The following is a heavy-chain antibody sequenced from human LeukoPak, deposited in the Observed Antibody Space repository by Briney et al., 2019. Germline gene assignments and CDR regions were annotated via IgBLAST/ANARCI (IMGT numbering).Heavy chain of an antibody. J-gene: IGHJ3*02. D-gene: IGHD3-10*01. CDR1: GYSISSGYY. CDR2: IYHSGST. CDR3: ARDRGRWPHYAFDI. V-gene: IGHV4-38-2*02. Sequence: PSETLSLTCTVSGYSISSGYYWGWLRQPPGKGLERIGSIYHSGSTYYNPSLKSRVTISVDTSKNQFSLKLSSVTAADTAVYYCARDRGRWPHYAFDIWGHGTMVTVSS.